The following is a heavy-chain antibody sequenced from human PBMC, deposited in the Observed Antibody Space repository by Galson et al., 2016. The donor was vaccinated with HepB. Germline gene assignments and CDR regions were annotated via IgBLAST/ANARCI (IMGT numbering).Heavy chain of an antibody. Sequence: SLRLSCAASGFTFSSYGMHWVRQAPGKGLEWVAVIWYDGSDKYYADSVKGRFTISRDNSKNTLYLQMNSLRAEDTAVYYCARDGVHLWLPHYWGQGTLVTVSS. CDR3: ARDGVHLWLPHY. CDR2: IWYDGSDK. D-gene: IGHD5-18*01. CDR1: GFTFSSYG. J-gene: IGHJ4*02. V-gene: IGHV3-33*01.